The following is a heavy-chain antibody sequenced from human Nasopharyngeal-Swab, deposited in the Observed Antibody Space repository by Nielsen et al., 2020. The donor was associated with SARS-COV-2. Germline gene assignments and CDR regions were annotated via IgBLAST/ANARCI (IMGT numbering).Heavy chain of an antibody. V-gene: IGHV3-30-3*01. D-gene: IGHD6-13*01. CDR1: GFTFSSYA. J-gene: IGHJ6*02. CDR3: ARDQGSSWYTYYYYYGMDV. Sequence: GESLKISCAASGFTFSSYAMHWVRQAPGKGLEWVAVISYDGSKKYYADSVKGRFTISRHNSKNTLYLQMNSLRAEDTAVYYCARDQGSSWYTYYYYYGMDVWGQGTTVTVSS. CDR2: ISYDGSKK.